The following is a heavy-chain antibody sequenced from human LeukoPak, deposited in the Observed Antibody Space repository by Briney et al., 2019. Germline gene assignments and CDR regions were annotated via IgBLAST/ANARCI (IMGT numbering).Heavy chain of an antibody. CDR1: GYTFTSYY. D-gene: IGHD6-19*01. V-gene: IGHV1-2*02. CDR2: INPNSGGT. J-gene: IGHJ1*01. Sequence: ASVKVSCKASGYTFTSYYMHWVRQAPGQGLEWMGWINPNSGGTNYAQKFQGRVTMTRDTSISTAYMELSRLRSDDTAVYYCARIAVAGTYAEYFQHWGQGTLVTVSS. CDR3: ARIAVAGTYAEYFQH.